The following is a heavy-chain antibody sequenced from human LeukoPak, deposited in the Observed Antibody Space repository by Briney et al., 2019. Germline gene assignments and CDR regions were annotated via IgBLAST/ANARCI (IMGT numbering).Heavy chain of an antibody. CDR1: GGSISGYY. D-gene: IGHD6-13*01. V-gene: IGHV4-59*01. J-gene: IGHJ6*02. Sequence: KASETLSLTCTVSGGSISGYYWNWIRQPPGKGLEWIGYIYYSGSTNYNPSLKSRVTISVDTSKNQFSLKLSSVTAADTAVYYCARDRIAAAGPGPRYYYYYGMDVWGQGTTVTVSS. CDR3: ARDRIAAAGPGPRYYYYYGMDV. CDR2: IYYSGST.